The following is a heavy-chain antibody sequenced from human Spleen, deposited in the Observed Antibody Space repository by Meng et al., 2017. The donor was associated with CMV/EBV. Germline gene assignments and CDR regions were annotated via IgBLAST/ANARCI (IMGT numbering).Heavy chain of an antibody. CDR1: GFPVSDTY. CDR2: IYGSGAT. D-gene: IGHD1-26*01. V-gene: IGHV3-66*02. CDR3: TRRVVGDL. Sequence: SLRLSCAASGFPVSDTYMSWVRQSPGQGLECVSVIYGSGATFYADSVKGRFTISRDNANNVVYLHMNSLRVDDTALYYCTRRVVGDLWGQGTMVTVSS. J-gene: IGHJ3*01.